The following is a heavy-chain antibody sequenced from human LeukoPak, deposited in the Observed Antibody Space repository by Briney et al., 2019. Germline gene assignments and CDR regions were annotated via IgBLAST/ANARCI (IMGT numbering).Heavy chain of an antibody. CDR1: GYSFTSYW. D-gene: IGHD3-9*01. J-gene: IGHJ4*02. Sequence: GESLKISCKGSGYSFTSYWIGWVRQMPGKGLEWMGIIYPGDSDTRYSPSFQGQVTISADKSISTAYLQWSSLKASDTAMYYCAIVLTGYYRSECYFDYWGQGTLVTVSS. CDR3: AIVLTGYYRSECYFDY. CDR2: IYPGDSDT. V-gene: IGHV5-51*01.